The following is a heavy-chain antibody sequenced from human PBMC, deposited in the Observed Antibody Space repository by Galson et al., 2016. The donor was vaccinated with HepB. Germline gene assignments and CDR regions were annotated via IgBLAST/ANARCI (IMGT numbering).Heavy chain of an antibody. V-gene: IGHV1-69*13. CDR2: INPIFGTG. Sequence: SVKVSCKASGGTFSSYGISWVRQAPGQGLEWMGGINPIFGTGNNAQKFQGRVTITADESTSTAYMELSSLRSEDTAVYYCARDPLFDYWGQGPRSPSPQ. CDR3: ARDPLFDY. J-gene: IGHJ4*02. CDR1: GGTFSSYG.